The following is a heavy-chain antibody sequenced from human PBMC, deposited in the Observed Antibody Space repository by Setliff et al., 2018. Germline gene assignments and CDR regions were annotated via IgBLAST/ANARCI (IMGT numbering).Heavy chain of an antibody. CDR2: INPSGTT. J-gene: IGHJ6*02. Sequence: PSETLSLTCTFYGGPFSDYYWGWVRQTPGKGLEWIAEINPSGTTNYIPSLKSRLTISVDTSKRQFSLKLNSVTAADTAVYYCARDRTAYSYGLDVWGQGTTVTVSS. CDR1: GGPFSDYY. D-gene: IGHD5-18*01. V-gene: IGHV4-34*01. CDR3: ARDRTAYSYGLDV.